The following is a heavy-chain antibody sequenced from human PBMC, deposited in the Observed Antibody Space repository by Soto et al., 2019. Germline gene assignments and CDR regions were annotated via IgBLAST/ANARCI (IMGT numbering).Heavy chain of an antibody. V-gene: IGHV3-23*01. CDR1: GFIFNNYA. CDR3: AKVTIRPYSFDY. Sequence: EVQLLDSGGGLAQPGGSLRVSCAASGFIFNNYAMNWVRQAPGEGLQWGAGISASGASTYYADSVKGRFIISRDDSKNNLFLQMNSLRAEDTAIYYCAKVTIRPYSFDYWGLGTLVTVSS. CDR2: ISASGAST. D-gene: IGHD1-1*01. J-gene: IGHJ4*02.